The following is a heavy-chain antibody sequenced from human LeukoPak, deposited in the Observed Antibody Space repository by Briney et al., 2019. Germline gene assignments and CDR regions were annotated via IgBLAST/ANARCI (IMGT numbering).Heavy chain of an antibody. CDR3: AREQSGDGWSGFDY. CDR2: ISDDGSRQ. Sequence: GGSLRLSCAASGFTFRSYAMHWVRQAPGKGLEWVAVISDDGSRQHYADFLEGRITISRDNSKNTVSLQMSSLRTEDTAVYFCAREQSGDGWSGFDYWGQGTLVAVSS. V-gene: IGHV3-30*15. CDR1: GFTFRSYA. D-gene: IGHD6-19*01. J-gene: IGHJ4*02.